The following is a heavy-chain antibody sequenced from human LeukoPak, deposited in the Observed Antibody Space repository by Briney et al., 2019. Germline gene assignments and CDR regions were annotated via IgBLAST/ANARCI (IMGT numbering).Heavy chain of an antibody. CDR3: AKDNGYSGYVGENY. D-gene: IGHD5-12*01. Sequence: GSLRLSCEASGFTFRSYWMHWVRQAPGKGLEWVSRVIRDGSFTNYADSVKGRFTISRDNAKNTLYLQMSSLRAEDTAVYYCAKDNGYSGYVGENYWGQGTLVTVSS. V-gene: IGHV3-74*01. J-gene: IGHJ4*02. CDR1: GFTFRSYW. CDR2: VIRDGSFT.